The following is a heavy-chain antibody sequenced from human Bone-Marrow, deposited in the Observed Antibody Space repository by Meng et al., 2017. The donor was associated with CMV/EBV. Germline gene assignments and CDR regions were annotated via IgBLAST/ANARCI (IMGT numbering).Heavy chain of an antibody. J-gene: IGHJ5*02. D-gene: IGHD2-21*01. CDR1: GGTFSSYT. V-gene: IGHV1-69*04. CDR2: IIPILGIA. Sequence: SVKVSCKASGGTFSSYTISWVRQAPGQGLEWMGRIIPILGIANYAQKFQGRVTITADKSTSTAYMELSSLRSEDTAVYYCARDIQVGLPRENNWFDPWGQGTLVTISS. CDR3: ARDIQVGLPRENNWFDP.